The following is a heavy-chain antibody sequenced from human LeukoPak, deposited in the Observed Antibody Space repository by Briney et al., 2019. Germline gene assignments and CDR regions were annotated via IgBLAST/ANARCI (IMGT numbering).Heavy chain of an antibody. Sequence: GGSLRLSCAASGFTFSSYGMHWVRQAPGKGLEWVSAISGSGGSTYYADSVKGRFTISRDNSKNTLYLQMNSLRAEDTAVYYCAKDFSTVVRTPFDYWGQGTLVTVSS. J-gene: IGHJ4*02. CDR2: ISGSGGST. D-gene: IGHD4-23*01. CDR3: AKDFSTVVRTPFDY. V-gene: IGHV3-23*01. CDR1: GFTFSSYG.